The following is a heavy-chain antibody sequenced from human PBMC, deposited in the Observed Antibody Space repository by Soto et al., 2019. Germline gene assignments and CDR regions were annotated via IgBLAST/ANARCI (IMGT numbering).Heavy chain of an antibody. CDR3: ARTIIHCYFDS. CDR2: LYSGGGTT. V-gene: IGHV3-23*03. CDR1: GFNMVNYA. J-gene: IGHJ4*02. Sequence: DVQLLESGGGLVQPGGSLRLSCVGSGFNMVNYAMTWVRQAPGKGLEWVSLLYSGGGTTHSADSVEGRVTVSRDNSKNTMYLQISSLRDEDTAVYYCARTIIHCYFDSWGQGALVTVSS.